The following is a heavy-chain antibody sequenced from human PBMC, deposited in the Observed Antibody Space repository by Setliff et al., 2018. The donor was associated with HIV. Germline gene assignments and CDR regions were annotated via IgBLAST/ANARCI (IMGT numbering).Heavy chain of an antibody. CDR2: IYISRNT. CDR3: VSFGAADGMGGGH. V-gene: IGHV4-61*09. D-gene: IGHD6-13*01. J-gene: IGHJ4*02. Sequence: SETLSLTCSVSGGSISDNKYYWSWMRQPAGKGLEWIGHIYISRNTNHNPSLKSRVTILVDTSKNQFSLNLTSVTAADTAKYYCVSFGAADGMGGGHWGPGALVTAPQ. CDR1: GGSISDNKYY.